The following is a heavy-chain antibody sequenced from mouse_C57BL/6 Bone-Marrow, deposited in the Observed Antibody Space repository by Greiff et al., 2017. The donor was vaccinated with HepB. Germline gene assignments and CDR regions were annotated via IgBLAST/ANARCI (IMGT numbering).Heavy chain of an antibody. CDR2: INPSSGYT. CDR1: GYTFTSYW. D-gene: IGHD1-1*01. CDR3: ARGYYGSSPHFDY. V-gene: IGHV1-7*01. J-gene: IGHJ2*01. Sequence: LVESGAELAKPGASVKLSCKASGYTFTSYWMHWVKQRPGQGLEWIGYINPSSGYTKYNQKFKDKATLTADKSSSTAYMQLSSLTYEDSAVYYGARGYYGSSPHFDYWGQGTTLTVSS.